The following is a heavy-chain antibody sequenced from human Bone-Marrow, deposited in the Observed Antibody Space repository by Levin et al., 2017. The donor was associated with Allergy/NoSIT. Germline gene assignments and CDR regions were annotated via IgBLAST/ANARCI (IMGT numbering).Heavy chain of an antibody. CDR2: IFTTGST. D-gene: IGHD3-10*01. Sequence: SQTLSLTCLVSGGSNSNYYWSWIRQPAGKGLEWIGNIFTTGSTNYNPSLKNRVTMSMGPSKNQFSLNLTSVTAADTAVYYCARGGNWFDPWGQGTPVIVSS. CDR1: GGSNSNYY. CDR3: ARGGNWFDP. J-gene: IGHJ5*02. V-gene: IGHV4-4*07.